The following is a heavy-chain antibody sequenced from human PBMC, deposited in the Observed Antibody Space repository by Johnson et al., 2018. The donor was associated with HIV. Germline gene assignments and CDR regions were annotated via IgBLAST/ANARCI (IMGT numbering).Heavy chain of an antibody. CDR2: IKQDGSGK. V-gene: IGHV3-7*01. J-gene: IGHJ3*02. CDR3: VTLVVAPPFDI. D-gene: IGHD2-15*01. CDR1: GFTFSSYW. Sequence: VQLVESGGGLVQPGGSLRLSCAASGFTFSSYWMSWVRQAPGKGLEWVANIKQDGSGKYYVDSVKGRFTISRDNAKNSLYLQMNSLRAEDTAVYYCVTLVVAPPFDIWGQGTMVTVSS.